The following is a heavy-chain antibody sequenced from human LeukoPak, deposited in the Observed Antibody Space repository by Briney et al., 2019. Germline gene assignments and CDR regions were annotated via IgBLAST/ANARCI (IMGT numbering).Heavy chain of an antibody. Sequence: GGSLRLSCAASGFTVSSNYMSWVRQAPGKGLEWVSVIYSGGSTYYADSLKGGLTISRDNSKNNMNLRMNSLRAAEAAVYYCARGYSSDNWGQGTLVTVSS. J-gene: IGHJ4*02. D-gene: IGHD2-21*01. CDR2: IYSGGST. V-gene: IGHV3-66*01. CDR3: ARGYSSDN. CDR1: GFTVSSNY.